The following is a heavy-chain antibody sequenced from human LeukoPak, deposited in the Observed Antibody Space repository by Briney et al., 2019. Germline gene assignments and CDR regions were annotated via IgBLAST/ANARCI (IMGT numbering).Heavy chain of an antibody. D-gene: IGHD3-16*02. CDR3: GYTNNFYH. CDR2: IKHDGSEE. Sequence: GESLRLSCVASGLSISGQWMNWVRQAPGQGLEWVANIKHDGSEEYYVGSVKGRFTISRDDGSNSVALQMNSVRAEDTAVYYCGYTNNFYHWGQGTLVVVSS. CDR1: GLSISGQW. V-gene: IGHV3-7*01. J-gene: IGHJ4*02.